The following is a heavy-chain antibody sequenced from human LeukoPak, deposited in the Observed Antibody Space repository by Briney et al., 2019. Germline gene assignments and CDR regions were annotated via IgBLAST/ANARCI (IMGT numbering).Heavy chain of an antibody. CDR3: ATIVGASYFDY. D-gene: IGHD1-26*01. CDR1: GGSISSGSYS. J-gene: IGHJ4*02. Sequence: PSQTLSLTCAVSGGSISSGSYSWNWIRQPPGKGLEWIGYIYYSGSAYYNPSLKNRFTISVDTSKNQSSLKLSSVTAADTAVYYCATIVGASYFDYWGQGTLVTVSS. V-gene: IGHV4-30-4*07. CDR2: IYYSGSA.